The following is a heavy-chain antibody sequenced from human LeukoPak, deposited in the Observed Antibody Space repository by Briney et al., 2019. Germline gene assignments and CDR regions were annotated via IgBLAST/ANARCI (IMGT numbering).Heavy chain of an antibody. CDR2: INHSGST. CDR3: ERGIAAAGVHWFDP. J-gene: IGHJ5*02. V-gene: IGHV4-34*01. Sequence: PSETLSLTCAVYGGSFSGYYWSWIRQPPGKGLEWIGEINHSGSTNYNPSLKSRVPISVATSQPQFSLQLSSVTAADPAVYYCERGIAAAGVHWFDPWGQGTLVTVSS. D-gene: IGHD6-13*01. CDR1: GGSFSGYY.